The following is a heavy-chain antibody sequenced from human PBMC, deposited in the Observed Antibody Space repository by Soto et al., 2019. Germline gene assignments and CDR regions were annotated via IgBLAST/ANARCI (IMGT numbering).Heavy chain of an antibody. V-gene: IGHV4-39*01. CDR2: IYYSGST. J-gene: IGHJ5*02. CDR3: ARHRSCNWFDP. Sequence: SETLPLTCIVSGGAISISSYYLGWIRQPPGKGLEWIGSIYYSGSTYYNPSLKSRVTISVDTSKNQFSLKLSSVTAADTAVFYCARHRSCNWFDPWGQGTMLTFSS. CDR1: GGAISISSYY.